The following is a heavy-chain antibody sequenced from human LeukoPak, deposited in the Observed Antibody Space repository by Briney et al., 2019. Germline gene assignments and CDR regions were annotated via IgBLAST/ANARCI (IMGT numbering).Heavy chain of an antibody. V-gene: IGHV3-66*01. CDR1: GFTVSSNY. J-gene: IGHJ6*02. Sequence: GGSLRLSCAASGFTVSSNYMSWVRQSPGRGLEWVSVIYSGGSTYYADSVKGRFTISRDNSKNTLYLQMNSLRAEDTAVYYCAREKYPYGMDVWGQGTTVTVSS. D-gene: IGHD2-2*01. CDR3: AREKYPYGMDV. CDR2: IYSGGST.